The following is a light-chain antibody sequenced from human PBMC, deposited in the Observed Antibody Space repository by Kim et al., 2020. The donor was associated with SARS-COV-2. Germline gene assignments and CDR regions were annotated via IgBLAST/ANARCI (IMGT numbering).Light chain of an antibody. CDR1: QTISSY. CDR3: QQSSSPPYT. Sequence: SAAVGDRVTLTCRASQTISSYLTWYQPKPGKAPKLLIYTASTLQSGVPSRFSGSGSGTDFALTISSLQPEDFATYYCQQSSSPPYTFGQGTKLEI. J-gene: IGKJ2*01. CDR2: TAS. V-gene: IGKV1-39*01.